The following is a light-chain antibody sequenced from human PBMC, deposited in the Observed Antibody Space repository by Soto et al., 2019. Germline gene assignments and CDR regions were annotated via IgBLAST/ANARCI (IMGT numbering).Light chain of an antibody. CDR3: SSYTTSSTYV. CDR1: SSDVGAYNY. CDR2: DVT. J-gene: IGLJ1*01. V-gene: IGLV2-14*03. Sequence: QPALTQPASVSGSPGQSITISCTGTSSDVGAYNYVSWYQQHPGKAPKLMIYDVTNRPSGVSNRFSGSKSGYTASLTISGLQAEDEADYYCSSYTTSSTYVFGTGTKVTVL.